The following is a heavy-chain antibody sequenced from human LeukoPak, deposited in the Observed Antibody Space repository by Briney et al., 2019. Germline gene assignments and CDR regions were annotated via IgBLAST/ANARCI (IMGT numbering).Heavy chain of an antibody. CDR2: TIPIFGTA. CDR1: GGTFGSYA. J-gene: IGHJ6*03. D-gene: IGHD7-27*01. CDR3: ARVLGYYYYYMDV. V-gene: IGHV1-69*05. Sequence: ASVKVSCKASGGTFGSYAISWVRQAPGQGLEWMGGTIPIFGTANYAQKFQGRVTITTDESTSTAYMELSSLRSEDTAVYYCARVLGYYYYYMDVWGKGTTVTVSS.